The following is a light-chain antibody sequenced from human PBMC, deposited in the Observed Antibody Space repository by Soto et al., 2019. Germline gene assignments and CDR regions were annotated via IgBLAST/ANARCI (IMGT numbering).Light chain of an antibody. V-gene: IGLV4-69*01. CDR1: SGHSTYA. Sequence: QSVLTQSPSASASLGASVKLTCTLSSGHSTYAIAWHQQQPDKGPRYLMKLNSDGSHSKGDGIPDRFSGSSSVAERHLTISSLQSEDVADYYCQTWGTAIHDVIFGGGTKLTVL. CDR2: LNSDGSH. J-gene: IGLJ2*01. CDR3: QTWGTAIHDVI.